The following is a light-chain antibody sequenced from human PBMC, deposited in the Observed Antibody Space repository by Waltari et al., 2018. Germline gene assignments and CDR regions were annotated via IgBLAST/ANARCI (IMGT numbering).Light chain of an antibody. J-gene: IGKJ5*01. Sequence: EIVLTQSPATLSLSPGERATLSCRASQRVGNYLAWSQQTPGLAPRLLIYDTSNRATGIPARFSGSGSGTDFTLTISSLEPEDFAFYYCQQGRSWPPVTFGQGTRLEIK. CDR3: QQGRSWPPVT. CDR1: QRVGNY. CDR2: DTS. V-gene: IGKV3-11*01.